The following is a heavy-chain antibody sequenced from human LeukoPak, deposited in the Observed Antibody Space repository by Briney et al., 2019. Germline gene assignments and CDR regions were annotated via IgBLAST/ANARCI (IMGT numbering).Heavy chain of an antibody. V-gene: IGHV4-34*01. J-gene: IGHJ4*02. CDR3: ATPRDYGNYYINF. CDR1: GGSFSGYY. Sequence: PSETLSLTCAVYGGSFSGYYWSWIRQPPGKGREWIGEINHSGSTNYNPSLKSRVTISVDTSKNQFSLKLSSVTAADTAVYYCATPRDYGNYYINFWGQGTPVTVSS. D-gene: IGHD4-11*01. CDR2: INHSGST.